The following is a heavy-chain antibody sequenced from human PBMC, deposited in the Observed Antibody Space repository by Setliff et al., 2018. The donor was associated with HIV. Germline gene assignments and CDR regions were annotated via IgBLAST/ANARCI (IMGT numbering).Heavy chain of an antibody. CDR2: ISSSSSTI. Sequence: PGGSLRLSCAASGFTFSIYSMNWVRQAPGKGLEWVSYISSSSSTIYYADSVRGRFTISRDNAKNFLYLHMNSLRAEDTAVYYCARVVVIWENGPNWFDPWGQGTLVTV. V-gene: IGHV3-48*01. CDR1: GFTFSIYS. D-gene: IGHD3-16*02. CDR3: ARVVVIWENGPNWFDP. J-gene: IGHJ5*02.